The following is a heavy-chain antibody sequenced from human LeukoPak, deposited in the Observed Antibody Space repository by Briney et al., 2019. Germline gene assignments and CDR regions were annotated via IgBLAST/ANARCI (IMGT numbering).Heavy chain of an antibody. CDR3: ARSQYYYDSSGATFYYYYYMDV. V-gene: IGHV3-23*01. J-gene: IGHJ6*03. CDR1: GFTFSSYG. D-gene: IGHD3-22*01. Sequence: GGSLRLSCAASGFTFSSYGMSWVRQAPGKGLEWVSGISGSGGSTYYVDSVKGRFTISRDNAKNSLYPQMNSLRAEDTAVYYCARSQYYYDSSGATFYYYYYMDVWGKGTTVTVSS. CDR2: ISGSGGST.